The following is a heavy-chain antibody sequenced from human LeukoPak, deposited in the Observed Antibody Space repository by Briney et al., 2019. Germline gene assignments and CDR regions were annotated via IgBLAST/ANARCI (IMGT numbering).Heavy chain of an antibody. CDR2: ISRGRPNI. V-gene: IGHV3-48*02. CDR3: VRDPEALDY. J-gene: IGHJ4*02. CDR1: GFTFSDYS. Sequence: GGSLRLSCVASGFTFSDYSMNWVRQAPGKGLEWVSYISRGRPNIRYAQSVKGRFTISRDSAKNSLYLQMNSLRDEDTAVYYCVRDPEALDYWGQGTLVTVSS.